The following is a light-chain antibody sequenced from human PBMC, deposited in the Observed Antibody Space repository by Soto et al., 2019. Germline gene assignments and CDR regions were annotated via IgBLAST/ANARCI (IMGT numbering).Light chain of an antibody. V-gene: IGLV2-14*01. CDR2: EVS. J-gene: IGLJ1*01. Sequence: QSVLTQPASVSGSPRQSITISGTGTSSDVGGYDYVSWYQHHPGKAPKLMIFEVSNRPSEVSDRFSGSKSGNTASLTISGLQVEDEADYYCTSYATRSPYVFGTGTKVTVL. CDR3: TSYATRSPYV. CDR1: SSDVGGYDY.